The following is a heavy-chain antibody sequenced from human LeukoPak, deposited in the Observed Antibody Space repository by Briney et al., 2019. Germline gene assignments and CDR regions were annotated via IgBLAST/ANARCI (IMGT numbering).Heavy chain of an antibody. CDR1: GFTVSSNY. J-gene: IGHJ6*02. CDR3: ASQWLVDGMDV. V-gene: IGHV3-66*04. CDR2: IYSGGST. D-gene: IGHD6-19*01. Sequence: SGGSLRLSCAASGFTVSSNYMSWVRQAPGKGLEWVSVIYSGGSTYYADSVKGRFTISRDNSKSTLYLQMNSLRAEDTAVYYCASQWLVDGMDVWGQGTTVTVSS.